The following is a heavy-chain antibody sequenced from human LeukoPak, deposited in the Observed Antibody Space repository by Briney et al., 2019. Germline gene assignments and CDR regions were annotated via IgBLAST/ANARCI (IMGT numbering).Heavy chain of an antibody. CDR3: AKYFASGSYYKLPH. CDR2: ISGTGAYT. CDR1: GFTFSSYA. Sequence: GGSLRLSCAASGFTFSSYAMSWVRQAPGKGLEWVSTISGTGAYTYYADSVKGRFTISRDNSKNTLYLQMNSLRAEDTAVYYCAKYFASGSYYKLPHWGQGTLVTVSS. D-gene: IGHD3-10*01. J-gene: IGHJ1*01. V-gene: IGHV3-23*01.